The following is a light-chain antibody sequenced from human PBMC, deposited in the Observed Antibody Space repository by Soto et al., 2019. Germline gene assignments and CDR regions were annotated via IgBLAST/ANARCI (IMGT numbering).Light chain of an antibody. CDR3: QQYNSYPLT. J-gene: IGKJ4*01. V-gene: IGKV1-5*03. CDR1: QSISSW. Sequence: DIQMTQSPSTLSASVGDRVTITCRASQSISSWLAWYQQKPGKAPKLLIYKASSLESGVPSRFSGSGSGTEFTLTICSLQPDDFATDYCQQYNSYPLTFGGGTKVEIK. CDR2: KAS.